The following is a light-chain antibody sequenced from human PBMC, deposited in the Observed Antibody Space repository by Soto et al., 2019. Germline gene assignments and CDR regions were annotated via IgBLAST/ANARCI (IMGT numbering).Light chain of an antibody. CDR3: QQDGTSPYT. J-gene: IGKJ2*01. Sequence: IVLTQSPGTLSLSPGDRATLSCRASQSVSSGYLAWYHQKPGLPPRLLIYGASNRAAGIPDRFSGSGSGTDFTLTISRLEPEDLAVYYCQQDGTSPYTFGQGTNLEVK. V-gene: IGKV3-20*01. CDR1: QSVSSGY. CDR2: GAS.